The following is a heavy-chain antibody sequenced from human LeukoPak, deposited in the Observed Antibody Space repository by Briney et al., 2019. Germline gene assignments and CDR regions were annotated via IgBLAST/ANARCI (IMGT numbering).Heavy chain of an antibody. V-gene: IGHV3-21*01. J-gene: IGHJ4*02. CDR2: ISSSSSYI. D-gene: IGHD1-26*01. CDR3: ASSGELLAYFDY. CDR1: GFTFSSYS. Sequence: PGGSLRLSCAASGFTFSSYSMSWFRQAPGKGLEWVSSISSSSSYIYYADSVKGRFTISRDNAKNSLYLQMNSLRAEDTAVYYCASSGELLAYFDYWGQGTLVTVSS.